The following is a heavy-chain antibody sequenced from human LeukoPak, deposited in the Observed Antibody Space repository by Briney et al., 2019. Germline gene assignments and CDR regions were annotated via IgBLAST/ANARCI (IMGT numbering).Heavy chain of an antibody. V-gene: IGHV4-59*08. J-gene: IGHJ5*02. CDR1: GGSISSYY. CDR3: TRRYSSSWSNENWFDP. Sequence: PSQTLSLTCTVSGGSISSYYWSWSRQPPGKGLEWVGYIYYSGSTNYNPSLKSRVTISVDTSKNHFSLKLSSVTAADTAVYYCTRRYSSSWSNENWFDPWGQGTLVTVSS. D-gene: IGHD6-13*01. CDR2: IYYSGST.